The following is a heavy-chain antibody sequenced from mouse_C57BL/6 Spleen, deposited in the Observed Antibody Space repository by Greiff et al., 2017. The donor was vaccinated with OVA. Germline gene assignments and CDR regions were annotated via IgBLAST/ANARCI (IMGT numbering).Heavy chain of an antibody. CDR3: ARSLYYAMDY. V-gene: IGHV1-66*01. Sequence: QFQLQQSGPELVNPGASLPISCKASGYSFTSFYIHWVTQRPGQGLEWIGWIYPGSGHTKYNEKFTGKATLTADTSSNAAYMQLSSLTSEDAAVYYGARSLYYAMDYWGQGTSVTVSS. CDR2: IYPGSGHT. CDR1: GYSFTSFY. D-gene: IGHD6-1*01. J-gene: IGHJ4*01.